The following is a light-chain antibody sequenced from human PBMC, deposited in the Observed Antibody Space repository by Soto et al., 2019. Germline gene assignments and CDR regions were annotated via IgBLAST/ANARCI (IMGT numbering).Light chain of an antibody. CDR1: SSDVGSYNR. J-gene: IGLJ1*01. CDR2: EVS. Sequence: QSVLTQPPSVSGSPGQSVAISCTGTSSDVGSYNRVSWYQQPPGTAPTLIIYEVSNRPSGVPDRFSGSKSGNTASLTISGLQAEDEADYYCSSFTSSSTYVFGTGTKLTVL. V-gene: IGLV2-18*02. CDR3: SSFTSSSTYV.